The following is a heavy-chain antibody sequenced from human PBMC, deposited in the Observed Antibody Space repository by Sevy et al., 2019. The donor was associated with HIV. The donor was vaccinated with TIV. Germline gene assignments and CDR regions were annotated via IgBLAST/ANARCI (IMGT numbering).Heavy chain of an antibody. CDR1: GYSISSGYY. CDR3: ARVGRRRDGYNYSPYLSYYYYYYMDV. Sequence: SETLSLTCAVSGYSISSGYYWGWIRQPPGKGLEWIGSIYHSGSTYYNPSLKSRVTISVDTSKNQFSLKLSSVTAADTAVYYCARVGRRRDGYNYSPYLSYYYYYYMDVWGKGTTVTVSS. CDR2: IYHSGST. J-gene: IGHJ6*03. V-gene: IGHV4-38-2*01. D-gene: IGHD5-12*01.